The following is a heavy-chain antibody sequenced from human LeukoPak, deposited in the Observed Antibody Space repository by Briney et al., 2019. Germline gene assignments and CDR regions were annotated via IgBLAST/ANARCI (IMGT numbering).Heavy chain of an antibody. V-gene: IGHV1-69*05. CDR2: IIPIFGTA. CDR3: ARTYYYDSSGYSPDDAFDI. D-gene: IGHD3-22*01. J-gene: IGHJ3*02. Sequence: ASVKVSCKASGGTFSSYAISWVRQAPGQGLEWMGGIIPIFGTANYAQKFQGRVTITTDESTSTAYMELCSLRSEDTAVYYCARTYYYDSSGYSPDDAFDIWGQGTMVTVSS. CDR1: GGTFSSYA.